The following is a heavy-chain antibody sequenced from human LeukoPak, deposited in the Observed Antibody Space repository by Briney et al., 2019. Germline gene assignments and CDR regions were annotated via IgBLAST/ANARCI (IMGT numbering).Heavy chain of an antibody. J-gene: IGHJ4*02. CDR2: XYYSGST. D-gene: IGHD3-22*01. V-gene: IGHV4-30-4*01. CDR1: GGSISSGDYY. Sequence: VXGGSISSGDYYWSWIRQPPGKGLEXXXYXYYSGSTYYNPSLKSRVTISVDTSKNQFSLKLSSVTAADTAVYYCARAYYDSSGSPIFDYWGQGTLVTVSS. CDR3: ARAYYDSSGSPIFDY.